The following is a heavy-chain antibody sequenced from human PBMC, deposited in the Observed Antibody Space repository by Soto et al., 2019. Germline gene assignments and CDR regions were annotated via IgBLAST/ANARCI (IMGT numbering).Heavy chain of an antibody. J-gene: IGHJ4*02. CDR3: AGGMTTLTTLDY. CDR1: GGSISSGGYS. V-gene: IGHV4-30-2*01. D-gene: IGHD4-4*01. Sequence: PSETLSLTCAVSGGSISSGGYSWSWIRQPPGKGLEWIGYIYHSGSTYYNLSLKSRVTISVDRSKNQFSLKLSSVTAADTAVYYCAGGMTTLTTLDYWGQGTSVTVSS. CDR2: IYHSGST.